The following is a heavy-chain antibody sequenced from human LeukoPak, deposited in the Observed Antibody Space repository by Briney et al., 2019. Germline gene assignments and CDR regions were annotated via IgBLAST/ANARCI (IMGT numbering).Heavy chain of an antibody. CDR3: AQWLVDFDY. CDR2: INPTSGGT. D-gene: IGHD6-19*01. V-gene: IGHV1-2*02. Sequence: ASVKVSCKTSEYTCTDYYIHWVRLAPGQGLEWMGWINPTSGGTHYAQKFQGRVTMTRDTSISTAYMELKSLRSDDTAVYYCAQWLVDFDYWGQGTLVTVSS. J-gene: IGHJ4*02. CDR1: EYTCTDYY.